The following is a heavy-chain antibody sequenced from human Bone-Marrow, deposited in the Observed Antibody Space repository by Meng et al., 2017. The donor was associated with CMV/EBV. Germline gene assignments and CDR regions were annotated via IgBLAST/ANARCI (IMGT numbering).Heavy chain of an antibody. V-gene: IGHV3-30*04. Sequence: GESLKISCVGSGFSFSSYAMHWVRQAPGKGLEWVAVISYDGSNKYYADSVKGRFTISRDNSKNTLYLQMNSLRAEDTAVYYCARSRSSRWGGDYWGQGTLVTVSS. CDR1: GFSFSSYA. CDR2: ISYDGSNK. CDR3: ARSRSSRWGGDY. D-gene: IGHD3-10*01. J-gene: IGHJ4*02.